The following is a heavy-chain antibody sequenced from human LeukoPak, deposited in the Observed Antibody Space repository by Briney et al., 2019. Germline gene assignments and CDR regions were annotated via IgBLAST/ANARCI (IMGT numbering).Heavy chain of an antibody. D-gene: IGHD3-16*01. CDR3: AKDYDGVGDY. V-gene: IGHV3-30*18. CDR2: ISYDGSNK. J-gene: IGHJ4*02. Sequence: GRSLRLSCAASGFTFSSYGMHWVRQAPGKGLEWVAVISYDGSNKYYADSVKGRFTISRDNSKNTLYLQMNSLRAEDTAVYYCAKDYDGVGDYWGQGTLVTVPS. CDR1: GFTFSSYG.